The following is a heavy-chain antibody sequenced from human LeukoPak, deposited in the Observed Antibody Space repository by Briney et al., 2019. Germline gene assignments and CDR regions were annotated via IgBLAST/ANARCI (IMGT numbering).Heavy chain of an antibody. J-gene: IGHJ6*03. CDR3: ARGVTMVRGVIHYYYYLDV. CDR2: IYYSGST. Sequence: PSETLSLTCTVSGGSISSYYWSWIRQPPGKGLEWIGYIYYSGSTNYNPSLKSRVTISVDTSKNQFSLKLSSVTAADTAVYYCARGVTMVRGVIHYYYYLDVWGKGTTVTVSS. D-gene: IGHD3-10*01. V-gene: IGHV4-59*01. CDR1: GGSISSYY.